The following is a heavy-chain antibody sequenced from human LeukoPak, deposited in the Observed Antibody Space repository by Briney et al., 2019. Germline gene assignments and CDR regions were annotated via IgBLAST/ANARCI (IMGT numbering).Heavy chain of an antibody. CDR1: GFTFSSYG. V-gene: IGHV3-23*01. D-gene: IGHD6-19*01. CDR3: AKVKWIAVAGTIDY. Sequence: GGSLRLSCAASGFTFSSYGMSWVRQAPGKGLEWVSAISGSGGSTYYADSVKGRFTISRDNSKNTLYLQMNSLRDEDTAVYYCAKVKWIAVAGTIDYWGQGTLVTVSS. CDR2: ISGSGGST. J-gene: IGHJ4*02.